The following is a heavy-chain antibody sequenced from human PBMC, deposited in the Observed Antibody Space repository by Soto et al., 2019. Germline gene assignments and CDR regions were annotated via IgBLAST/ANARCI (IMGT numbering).Heavy chain of an antibody. J-gene: IGHJ6*02. CDR1: GYAFTSYD. Sequence: QVQLVQSGAEVKKPGASVKVSCKASGYAFTSYDINWVRQATGQGLEWMGWVNPNSGNTAYAQKFQGRVTMTRNTAISTAYIELSSLRSKDTAVYYCAREKTSYGMVVWGQGTTVTVSS. V-gene: IGHV1-8*01. CDR2: VNPNSGNT. CDR3: AREKTSYGMVV.